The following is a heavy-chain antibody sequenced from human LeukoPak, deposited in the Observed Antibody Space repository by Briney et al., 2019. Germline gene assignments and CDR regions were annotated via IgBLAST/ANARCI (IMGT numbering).Heavy chain of an antibody. J-gene: IGHJ3*02. D-gene: IGHD3-22*01. CDR3: AHGSSGYYNAFDI. CDR2: IYYSGST. CDR1: GGSISSSSYY. Sequence: ASETLSLTCTVSGGSISSSSYYWGWIRQPPGKGLEWIGSIYYSGSTYYNPSLKSRVTISVDTSKNQFSLKLSSVTAADTAVYYCAHGSSGYYNAFDIWGQGTMVTVSS. V-gene: IGHV4-39*07.